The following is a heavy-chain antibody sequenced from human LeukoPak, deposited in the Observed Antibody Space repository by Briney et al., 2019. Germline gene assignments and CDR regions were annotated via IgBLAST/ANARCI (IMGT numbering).Heavy chain of an antibody. CDR1: GYTFTGYY. CDR2: INPRGDST. CDR3: ARDSGDYSAAD. D-gene: IGHD1-26*01. Sequence: ASVKVSCKASGYTFTGYYMHWVRQAPGQGLEWMGIINPRGDSTSFAQKFQGRVTMTRDTSTSTDYLELSGLRSDDTAVYYCARDSGDYSAADWGQGTLVTVSS. V-gene: IGHV1-46*01. J-gene: IGHJ4*02.